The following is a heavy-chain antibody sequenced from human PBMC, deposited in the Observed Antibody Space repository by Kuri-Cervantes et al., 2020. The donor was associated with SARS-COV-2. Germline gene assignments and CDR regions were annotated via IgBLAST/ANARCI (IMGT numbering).Heavy chain of an antibody. CDR2: ISSSSSTI. V-gene: IGHV3-48*01. Sequence: GESLKISCAASGFTFSSYSMNWARQAPGKGLEWVSYISSSSSTIYYADSVKGRFTISRDNSKNTLYLQMNSLRAEDTAVYYCAKDGHIVATISSLSAFDYWGQGTLVTVSS. CDR3: AKDGHIVATISSLSAFDY. CDR1: GFTFSSYS. D-gene: IGHD5-12*01. J-gene: IGHJ4*02.